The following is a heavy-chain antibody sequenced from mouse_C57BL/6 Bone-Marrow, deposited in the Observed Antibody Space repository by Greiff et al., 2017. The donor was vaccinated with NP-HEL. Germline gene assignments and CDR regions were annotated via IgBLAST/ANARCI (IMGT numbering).Heavy chain of an antibody. Sequence: VQLQQSGPELVKPGASVKISCKASGYAFSSSWMNWVKQRPGKGLEWIGRIYPGDGDTNYNGKFKGKATLTADKSSSTAYMQLSSLTSEDSAVYFCERKEDYFDYWGQGTTLTVSS. CDR2: IYPGDGDT. CDR1: GYAFSSSW. CDR3: ERKEDYFDY. J-gene: IGHJ2*01. V-gene: IGHV1-82*01.